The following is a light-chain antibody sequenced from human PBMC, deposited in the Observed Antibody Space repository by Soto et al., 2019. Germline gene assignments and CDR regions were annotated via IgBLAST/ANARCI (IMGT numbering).Light chain of an antibody. V-gene: IGLV1-44*01. J-gene: IGLJ2*01. Sequence: QPVLTQPPSASGTPGLRVTISCSGSSSNIGSNTVNWYQQLTGTAPKLLIYANNQRPSGVPDRFSGSKSGTSASLAISGLQSEDEADYYCAAWDDSLNGVVFGGGTKLTVL. CDR3: AAWDDSLNGVV. CDR1: SSNIGSNT. CDR2: ANN.